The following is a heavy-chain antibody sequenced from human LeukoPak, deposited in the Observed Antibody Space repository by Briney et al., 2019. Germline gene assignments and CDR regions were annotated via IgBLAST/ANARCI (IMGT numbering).Heavy chain of an antibody. CDR2: INDSGTI. D-gene: IGHD5-18*01. Sequence: SETLSLTCAVYGGSFSNYYWSWIRQSPGKGLEWIGEINDSGTINYNPSLMSRVTISVDTSKNQFSLKLSSVTAADTAVYYCARSEAIYNYGFAFDYWGQGTLVTVSS. CDR3: ARSEAIYNYGFAFDY. V-gene: IGHV4-34*01. CDR1: GGSFSNYY. J-gene: IGHJ4*02.